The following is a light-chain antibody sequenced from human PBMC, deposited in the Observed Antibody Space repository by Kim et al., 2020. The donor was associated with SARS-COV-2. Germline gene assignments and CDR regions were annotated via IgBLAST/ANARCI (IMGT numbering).Light chain of an antibody. Sequence: SYELTQPPSVSVSPGQTASITCSGDKLGDKYACWYQQKPGQSPVLVIYQDSKRPSGIPERFSGSNSGNTATLTISGTQAMDEADYYCQAWDRSNVVFGGG. J-gene: IGLJ2*01. CDR1: KLGDKY. CDR2: QDS. CDR3: QAWDRSNVV. V-gene: IGLV3-1*01.